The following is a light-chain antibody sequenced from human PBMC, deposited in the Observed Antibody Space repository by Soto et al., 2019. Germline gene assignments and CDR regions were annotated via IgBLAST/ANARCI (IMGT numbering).Light chain of an antibody. Sequence: QSVLTQPTSASGTPGQRVTISCSGSSSNIGSNYVYWYQQLPGTAPKLLIYRNNQRPSGVPDRFSGSKSGTSASLAISGLRSADEADYYCAAWDDSLSGVVFGGGTKLTVL. J-gene: IGLJ2*01. CDR3: AAWDDSLSGVV. V-gene: IGLV1-47*01. CDR2: RNN. CDR1: SSNIGSNY.